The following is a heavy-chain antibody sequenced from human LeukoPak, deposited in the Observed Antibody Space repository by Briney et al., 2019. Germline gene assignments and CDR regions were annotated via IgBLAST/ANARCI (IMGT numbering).Heavy chain of an antibody. CDR2: IGAYNGNT. V-gene: IGHV1-18*01. CDR1: GYTFTSYG. CDR3: ARDGEDYGGNGDPGDYYYYMDV. Sequence: ASVKVSCKASGYTFTSYGISWMRQTRGQGLEWMGWIGAYNGNTNYAQKLQGRVTINTDTSPSTAYMELRSLRSDDTAVYYGARDGEDYGGNGDPGDYYYYMDVWGKGTTVTVSS. D-gene: IGHD4-23*01. J-gene: IGHJ6*03.